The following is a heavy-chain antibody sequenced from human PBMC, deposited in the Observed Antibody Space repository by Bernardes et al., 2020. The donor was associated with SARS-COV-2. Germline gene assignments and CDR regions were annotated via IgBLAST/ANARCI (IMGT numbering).Heavy chain of an antibody. D-gene: IGHD3-22*01. J-gene: IGHJ5*02. V-gene: IGHV4-31*03. Sequence: SETLSLTCTVSGGSISSGGYYWSWIRQHPGKGLEWIGYIYYSGSTYYNPSLKSRVTISVDTSKNQFSLKLSSVTAADTAVYYCARSYYYDSSGYYLSRWFDPWGQGTLVTVSS. CDR1: GGSISSGGYY. CDR2: IYYSGST. CDR3: ARSYYYDSSGYYLSRWFDP.